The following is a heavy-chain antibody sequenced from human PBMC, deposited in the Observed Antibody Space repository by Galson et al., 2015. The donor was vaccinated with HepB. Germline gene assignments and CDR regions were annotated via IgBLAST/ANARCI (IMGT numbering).Heavy chain of an antibody. Sequence: SLRLSCAAARFTFSSYGMYWVHRAPGKGLEWVAVMWHGGRNKYDAGSVKGRFTISRHSSKNTLYLQMNRRRTEDPAVYYCARSPFSSRCYLGNGVTVVWGQGTPVAPSS. V-gene: IGHV3-33*01. CDR3: ARSPFSSRCYLGNGVTVV. D-gene: IGHD6-13*01. CDR1: RFTFSSYG. CDR2: MWHGGRNK. J-gene: IGHJ6*02.